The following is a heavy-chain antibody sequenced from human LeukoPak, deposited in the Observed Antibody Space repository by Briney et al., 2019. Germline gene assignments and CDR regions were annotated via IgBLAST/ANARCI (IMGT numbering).Heavy chain of an antibody. Sequence: PGGSLRLSCAASGFTFSSYSMNWVRQAPGKGLEWVSYISSSSSTIYYADSVKGRFTISRDNAKNSLYLQMNSLRADDTAVYYCARSINGLWFGLWGQGTLVTVSS. J-gene: IGHJ4*02. CDR2: ISSSSSTI. CDR1: GFTFSSYS. CDR3: ARSINGLWFGL. V-gene: IGHV3-48*04. D-gene: IGHD3-10*01.